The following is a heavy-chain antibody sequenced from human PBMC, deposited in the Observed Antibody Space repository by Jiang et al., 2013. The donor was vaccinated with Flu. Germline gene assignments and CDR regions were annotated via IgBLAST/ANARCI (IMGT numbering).Heavy chain of an antibody. CDR1: GGTFSSYA. CDR2: IIPIFGTA. D-gene: IGHD3-22*01. Sequence: QLVESEAEVKKPGSSVKVSCKASGGTFSSYAISWVRQAPGQGLEWMGGIIPIFGTANYAQKFQGRVTITADKSTSTAYMELSSLRSEDTAVYYCARGYYDRGSYYFDYWGQGTLVTVSS. J-gene: IGHJ4*02. V-gene: IGHV1-69*06. CDR3: ARGYYDRGSYYFDY.